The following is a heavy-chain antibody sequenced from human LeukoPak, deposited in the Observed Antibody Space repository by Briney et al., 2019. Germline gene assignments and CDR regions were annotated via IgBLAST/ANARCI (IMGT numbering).Heavy chain of an antibody. Sequence: PSETLSLTCAVYGGPFSAYYWSWIRQPPGKGLEWIGEINHTGRTNYNPSLKSRVTISIDTSKKQFSLKLSSVTAADTAVYYCASLLGDSWGQGALVTVSS. CDR1: GGPFSAYY. D-gene: IGHD2-15*01. J-gene: IGHJ4*02. CDR3: ASLLGDS. V-gene: IGHV4-34*01. CDR2: INHTGRT.